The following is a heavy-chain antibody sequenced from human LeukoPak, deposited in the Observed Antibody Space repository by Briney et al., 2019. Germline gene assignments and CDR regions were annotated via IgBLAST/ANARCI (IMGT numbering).Heavy chain of an antibody. Sequence: PGRSLRLSCAASGSTFSDYALYWVRQAPGKGLEWVAVISYDGSNKYYADSVKGRFTISRDNSKNTLYLQMNSLRAEDTAVYYCAFDYGDYYYWGQGTLVTVSS. D-gene: IGHD4-17*01. CDR2: ISYDGSNK. V-gene: IGHV3-30-3*01. CDR3: AFDYGDYYY. J-gene: IGHJ4*02. CDR1: GSTFSDYA.